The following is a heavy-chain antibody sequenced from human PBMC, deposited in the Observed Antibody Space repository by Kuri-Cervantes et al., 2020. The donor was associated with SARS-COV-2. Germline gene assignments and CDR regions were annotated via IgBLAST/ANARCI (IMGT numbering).Heavy chain of an antibody. V-gene: IGHV4-39*01. CDR1: GGSISSSVYY. D-gene: IGHD6-13*01. CDR2: IYYSGST. CDR3: VRAAAGIYYFDY. J-gene: IGHJ4*02. Sequence: SETLSLTCTVSGGSISSSVYYWGWIRRPPGKGLEWIGNIYYSGSTYYNPSLKSRVTISVDTSKKQFSLKLSSVTAADTAIYYCVRAAAGIYYFDYWGQGTLVTVSS.